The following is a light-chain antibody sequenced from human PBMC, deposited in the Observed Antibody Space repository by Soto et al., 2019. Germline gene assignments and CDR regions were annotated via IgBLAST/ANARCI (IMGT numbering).Light chain of an antibody. V-gene: IGKV3D-11*01. J-gene: IGKJ2*01. CDR1: QGVRYY. Sequence: IELTQSPASLSSSVGERVTISCRASQGVRYYLAWYQQKPGQAPRLLIYAASNMTSGIPARFSGSGSGTDFSTTISRVHAEDFAAYYWQQGNNSPDTFGQGTKLEIK. CDR2: AAS. CDR3: QQGNNSPDT.